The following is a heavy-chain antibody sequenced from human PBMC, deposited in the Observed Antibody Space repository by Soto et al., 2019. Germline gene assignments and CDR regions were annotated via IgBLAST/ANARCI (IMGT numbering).Heavy chain of an antibody. CDR3: AKEVEFQSGYYSRRDDSAH. D-gene: IGHD3-3*01. CDR1: GFPFSSYG. Sequence: PWGSLRLSCAASGFPFSSYGMNWVRQAPGKGLEWVSAISVSDGTTHYADSVRGRFTISRDNSNNTVFLQMNSLRAEDTGVYYCAKEVEFQSGYYSRRDDSAHWGKGEMVSVSP. V-gene: IGHV3-23*01. J-gene: IGHJ1*01. CDR2: ISVSDGTT.